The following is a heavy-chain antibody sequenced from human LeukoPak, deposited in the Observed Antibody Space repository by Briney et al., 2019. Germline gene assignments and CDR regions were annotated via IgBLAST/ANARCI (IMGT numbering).Heavy chain of an antibody. CDR2: ISAYNGNT. V-gene: IGHV1-18*01. Sequence: ASVKVSCKASGYTFTSYGISWVRQAPGQGLEWMGWISAYNGNTNYAQKLQGRVTMTTDTSTSTAYMELRSLRSDDTAVYYCARAPEMSTVTTFDYWGQGTLVTVSS. CDR1: GYTFTSYG. J-gene: IGHJ4*02. CDR3: ARAPEMSTVTTFDY. D-gene: IGHD4-17*01.